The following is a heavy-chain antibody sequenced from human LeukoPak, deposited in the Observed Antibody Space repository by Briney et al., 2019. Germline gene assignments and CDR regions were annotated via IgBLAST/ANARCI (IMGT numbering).Heavy chain of an antibody. CDR1: GGSISSYY. CDR2: IYYSGST. V-gene: IGHV4-59*01. J-gene: IGHJ4*02. CDR3: AAGAGYTSNWNVRVFDY. D-gene: IGHD6-13*01. Sequence: PSETLSLTCTVPGGSISSYYWSWIRQPPGKGLEWIGYIYYSGSTNYNPSLKSRVTISVDTSEKQFSLKLSSVTAADTAVYYCAAGAGYTSNWNVRVFDYWGQGTLVTVSS.